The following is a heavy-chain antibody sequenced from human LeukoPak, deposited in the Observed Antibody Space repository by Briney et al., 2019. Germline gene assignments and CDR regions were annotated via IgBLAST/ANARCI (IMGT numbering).Heavy chain of an antibody. CDR2: ISAYNGNT. Sequence: ASVKVSCKASGYTLTSYGISWVRQAPGQGLEWMGWISAYNGNTNYAQKLQGRVTMTTDTSTSTAYMELRSLRSDDTAVYYCARLVYYYDSSGYPNDAFDIWGQGTMVTVSS. D-gene: IGHD3-22*01. J-gene: IGHJ3*02. V-gene: IGHV1-18*01. CDR3: ARLVYYYDSSGYPNDAFDI. CDR1: GYTLTSYG.